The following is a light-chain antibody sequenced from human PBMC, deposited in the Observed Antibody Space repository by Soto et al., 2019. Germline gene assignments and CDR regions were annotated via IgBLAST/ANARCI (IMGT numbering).Light chain of an antibody. CDR3: QQTYIMPVT. CDR2: PVS. J-gene: IGKJ2*01. Sequence: DVQMTQSPSSLSASVGDRVTITCRASQRIVSSLNWYQQRPGTAPKLLFFPVSNLESGVPSRFSGRGSATDFTLIISSLQPEDFASYFCQQTYIMPVTFGQGTKLVMK. V-gene: IGKV1-39*01. CDR1: QRIVSS.